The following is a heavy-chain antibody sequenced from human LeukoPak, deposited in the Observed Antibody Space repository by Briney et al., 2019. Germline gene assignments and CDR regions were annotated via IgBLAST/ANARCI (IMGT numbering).Heavy chain of an antibody. CDR3: ARSPGHYDFWSGYPSDYYGMDV. D-gene: IGHD3-3*01. J-gene: IGHJ6*02. V-gene: IGHV3-33*08. CDR1: GFTFDDYA. Sequence: GGSLRLSCAASGFTFDDYAMHWVRQAPGKGLEWVAVIWYDGSNKYYADSVKGRFTISRDNSKNTLYLQMNSLRAEDTAVYYCARSPGHYDFWSGYPSDYYGMDVWGQGTTVTVSS. CDR2: IWYDGSNK.